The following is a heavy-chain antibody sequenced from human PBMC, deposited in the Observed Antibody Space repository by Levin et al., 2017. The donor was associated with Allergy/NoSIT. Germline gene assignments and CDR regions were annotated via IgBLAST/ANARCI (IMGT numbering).Heavy chain of an antibody. CDR3: AREGSVWGSYRYFFDY. V-gene: IGHV3-33*01. CDR2: IWYDGSNK. J-gene: IGHJ4*02. D-gene: IGHD3-16*02. Sequence: SGGSLRLSCAASGFTFSSYGMHWVRQAPGKGLEWVAVIWYDGSNKYYADSVKGRFTISRDNSKNTLYLQMNSLRAEDTAVYYCAREGSVWGSYRYFFDYWGQGTLVTVSS. CDR1: GFTFSSYG.